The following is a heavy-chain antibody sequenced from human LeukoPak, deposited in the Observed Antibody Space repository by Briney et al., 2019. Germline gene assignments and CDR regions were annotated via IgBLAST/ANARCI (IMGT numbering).Heavy chain of an antibody. J-gene: IGHJ4*02. D-gene: IGHD6-19*01. CDR2: TYYTSRWYH. Sequence: SQTLSLTCAVSGDSVSSNSVAWNWIRQSPSRGLEWLGRTYYTSRWYHDYSFSVKSRATINSDTSKNQISLQLRSVTPDDTAMYYCARERVSDNSGWSVRRNLPFDSWGQGTLVTVSS. CDR1: GDSVSSNSVA. V-gene: IGHV6-1*01. CDR3: ARERVSDNSGWSVRRNLPFDS.